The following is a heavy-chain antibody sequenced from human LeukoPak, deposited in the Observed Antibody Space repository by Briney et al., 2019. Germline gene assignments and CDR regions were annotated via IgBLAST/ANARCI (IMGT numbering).Heavy chain of an antibody. CDR1: GYTFTGYY. J-gene: IGHJ4*02. CDR3: ARSYCRGGDCYFDY. D-gene: IGHD2-21*02. CDR2: INPNSGGT. Sequence: ASVKVSCKASGYTFTGYYMHWVRQAPGQGLEWMGWINPNSGGTNYAQKFQGRVTMTRDTSISTAYMDLSRLRSDDTAVYYCARSYCRGGDCYFDYWGQGTLVTVSS. V-gene: IGHV1-2*02.